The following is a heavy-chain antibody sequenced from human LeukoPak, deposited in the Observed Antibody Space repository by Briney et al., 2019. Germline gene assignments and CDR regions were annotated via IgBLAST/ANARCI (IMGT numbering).Heavy chain of an antibody. J-gene: IGHJ4*02. V-gene: IGHV3-23*01. CDR1: GFTFSSYA. Sequence: PGGSLRLSCAASGFTFSSYAMSWVRQAPGKGLEWVSAISGSGGSTYYADSVKGRFTISRDNSKNTLYLQMNSLRAEDTAVYYCAGKTSWNPGQFDYWGQGTLVTVSS. CDR3: AGKTSWNPGQFDY. D-gene: IGHD1-1*01. CDR2: ISGSGGST.